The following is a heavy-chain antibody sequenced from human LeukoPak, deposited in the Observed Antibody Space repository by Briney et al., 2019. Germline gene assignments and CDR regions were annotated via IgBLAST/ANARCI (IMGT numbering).Heavy chain of an antibody. D-gene: IGHD5-18*01. V-gene: IGHV3-49*04. CDR2: IRSKAYGGTT. CDR3: TRDRSLDTAMAVICYYYYYGMDV. J-gene: IGHJ6*02. Sequence: GGSLRLSCAASGFTFSSYWMNWARQAPGKGLEWVGFIRSKAYGGTTEYAASVKGRFTISRDDSKSIAYLQMNSLKTEDTAVYYCTRDRSLDTAMAVICYYYYYGMDVWGQGTTVTVSS. CDR1: GFTFSSYW.